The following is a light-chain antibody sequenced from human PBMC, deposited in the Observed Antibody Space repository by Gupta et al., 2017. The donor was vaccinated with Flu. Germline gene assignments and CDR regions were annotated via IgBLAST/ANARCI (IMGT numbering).Light chain of an antibody. CDR1: QNVRNN. CDR2: SVS. Sequence: EIVMTQSPATLSVSPGERATLSCRASQNVRNNFLAWYQQKPGQAPRLLMHSVSTRATGIPARFSGSGSGTEFTLTISSLQSEDFAVYYCQHYSDWPLTFGGGTKVVIK. J-gene: IGKJ4*01. V-gene: IGKV3-15*01. CDR3: QHYSDWPLT.